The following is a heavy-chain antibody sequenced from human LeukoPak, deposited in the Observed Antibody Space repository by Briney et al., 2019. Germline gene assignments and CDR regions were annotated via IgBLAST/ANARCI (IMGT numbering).Heavy chain of an antibody. CDR2: IYYSGST. CDR3: ARGICLWWYDYFDD. CDR1: GGSISTYY. J-gene: IGHJ4*02. Sequence: SETLSLTCTVSGGSISTYYWSWIRQPPGKGLEWIGYIYYSGSTNYDPSLKSRITISVDTSRNQFSLKLSSVTAADTAVYYCARGICLWWYDYFDDWDQGILVTVPS. D-gene: IGHD4-23*01. V-gene: IGHV4-59*01.